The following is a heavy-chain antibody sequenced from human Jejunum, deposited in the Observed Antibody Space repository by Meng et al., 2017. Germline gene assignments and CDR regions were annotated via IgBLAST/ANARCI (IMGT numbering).Heavy chain of an antibody. CDR1: GVSMSRYH. Sequence: QLQESGPGLVRPSETLSLTRTVSGVSMSRYHWTWIRQPPGKGLEWIGYIYYNGDTKYNPSLKSRVTISVDTSKNQFSLKLTSVTAADTAVYYCASRRLYSSGWFPFDSWGQGTLVTVSS. CDR2: IYYNGDT. V-gene: IGHV4-59*01. CDR3: ASRRLYSSGWFPFDS. D-gene: IGHD6-19*01. J-gene: IGHJ4*02.